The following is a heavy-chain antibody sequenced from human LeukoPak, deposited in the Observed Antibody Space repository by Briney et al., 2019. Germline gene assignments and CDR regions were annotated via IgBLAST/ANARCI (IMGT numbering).Heavy chain of an antibody. CDR1: GFDVSSYW. V-gene: IGHV3-74*01. CDR3: ARDRGEATPLDP. Sequence: PGGSLRLSCEVSGFDVSSYWMHWVRQAPGKGLEWVSLIRIAGGDTSHADSMGGRFTTSRDRDKNAVYLQMDNLRVEDTAIHFCARDRGEATPLDPWGQGALVTVSS. J-gene: IGHJ5*02. CDR2: IRIAGGDT.